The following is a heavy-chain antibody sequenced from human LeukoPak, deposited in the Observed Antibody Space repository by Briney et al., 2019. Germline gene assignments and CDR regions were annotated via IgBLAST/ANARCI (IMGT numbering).Heavy chain of an antibody. CDR2: IIPIFGTA. CDR1: GGAFSSYA. J-gene: IGHJ5*02. V-gene: IGHV1-69*13. CDR3: ARWSIAVAGGRNWLDP. Sequence: SVKVSCKASGGAFSSYAISWVRQAPGQGLEWMGGIIPIFGTANYAQKFQGRVTITADESTSTAYMELSSLRSEDTAVYYCARWSIAVAGGRNWLDPWGQGTLVTVSS. D-gene: IGHD6-19*01.